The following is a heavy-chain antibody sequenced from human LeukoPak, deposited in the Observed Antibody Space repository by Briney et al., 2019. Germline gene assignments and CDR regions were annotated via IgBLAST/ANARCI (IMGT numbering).Heavy chain of an antibody. J-gene: IGHJ4*02. V-gene: IGHV3-23*01. Sequence: PGGSLRLSCAASGFTFSSYAMSWVRQAPGKGLEWVSAITGSGAGTYYEDSVKGRFTISRDNAKNSLYLQMNSLRAEDTALYYCAKGLRYFDLYYFDYWGQGTLVTVSS. CDR1: GFTFSSYA. CDR3: AKGLRYFDLYYFDY. CDR2: ITGSGAGT. D-gene: IGHD3-9*01.